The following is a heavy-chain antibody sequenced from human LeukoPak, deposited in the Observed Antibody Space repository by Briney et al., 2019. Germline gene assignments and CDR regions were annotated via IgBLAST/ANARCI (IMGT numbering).Heavy chain of an antibody. D-gene: IGHD4-23*01. CDR3: AIGGNSVNFDY. CDR1: GFIFSSYS. V-gene: IGHV3-21*01. Sequence: PGGSLRLSCAASGFIFSSYSMSWVRQAPGKGLEWVSSISTSSSYIYYADSVKGRFTISRDNAKNSLYLQMNSLRAEDTAMYYCAIGGNSVNFDYWGQGTLVTVSS. J-gene: IGHJ4*02. CDR2: ISTSSSYI.